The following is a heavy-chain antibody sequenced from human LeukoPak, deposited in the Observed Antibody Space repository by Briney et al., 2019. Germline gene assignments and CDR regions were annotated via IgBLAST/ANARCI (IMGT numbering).Heavy chain of an antibody. J-gene: IGHJ3*02. Sequence: GGSLRLSCAASGFTFSSYAMSWVRQAPGKGLEWVSGISGSGGNTYYADSVRGRFTISRDNAKKTLYLQMNSLRVEDTAVYYCAKLTGSGFWSGEEAFDIWGQGTMVTVSS. V-gene: IGHV3-23*01. D-gene: IGHD3-3*01. CDR3: AKLTGSGFWSGEEAFDI. CDR1: GFTFSSYA. CDR2: ISGSGGNT.